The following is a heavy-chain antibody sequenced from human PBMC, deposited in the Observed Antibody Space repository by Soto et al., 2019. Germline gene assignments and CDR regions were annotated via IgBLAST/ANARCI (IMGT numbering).Heavy chain of an antibody. D-gene: IGHD3-9*01. V-gene: IGHV3-74*01. J-gene: IGHJ6*03. CDR1: GFTLNSYW. CDR2: INSDGSST. Sequence: GGSMELSCAASGFTLNSYWMHWVRQAPGKGLVWVSRINSDGSSTSYADSVKGRFTISRDNAKNTLYLQMNSLRAEDTAVYYCARDGSQILTGYYGYYYMDVWGKGTTVTVSS. CDR3: ARDGSQILTGYYGYYYMDV.